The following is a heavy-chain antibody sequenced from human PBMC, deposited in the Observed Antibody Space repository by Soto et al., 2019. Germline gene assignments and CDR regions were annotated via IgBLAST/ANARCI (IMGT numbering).Heavy chain of an antibody. V-gene: IGHV1-8*01. J-gene: IGHJ3*02. CDR1: GYTFTSYD. CDR3: ESGPNLYYGTPGAFDI. CDR2: MNPNSGNT. D-gene: IGHD4-17*01. Sequence: QVQLVQSGAEVKKPGASVKVSCKASGYTFTSYDINWVRQATGQGLEWMGWMNPNSGNTGYAQKFQGRVTMTRNTSISTADMELSSLRSEDTAVYYCESGPNLYYGTPGAFDIWGQGTMVTVSS.